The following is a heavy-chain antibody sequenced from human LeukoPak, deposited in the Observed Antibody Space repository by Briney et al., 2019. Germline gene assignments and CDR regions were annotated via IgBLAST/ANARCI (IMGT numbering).Heavy chain of an antibody. CDR3: ARDASAYY. CDR1: GFTFSSYS. Sequence: GGSLRLSCAASGFTFSSYSMDWVRQAPGKGLEWVATIKPDGSEKYYVDSVKGRFTISRDNAKRSLFLQMDSLRAEDTAVYYCARDASAYYWGQGTLVTVSS. CDR2: IKPDGSEK. V-gene: IGHV3-7*01. D-gene: IGHD3-3*01. J-gene: IGHJ4*02.